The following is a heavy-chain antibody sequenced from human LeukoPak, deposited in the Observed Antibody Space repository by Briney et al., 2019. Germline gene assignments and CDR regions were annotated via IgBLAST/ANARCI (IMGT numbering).Heavy chain of an antibody. Sequence: GGSLRLSCAASGFTFSSYAMSWVRQARGNGLEWVSGISGTGGNTYYTDSVKGRFTISRDNSKNTMFLQMNSLRAEDTAVYYCTRDITDSSGITWFEPWGPGTLVTVSS. CDR3: TRDITDSSGITWFEP. V-gene: IGHV3-23*01. J-gene: IGHJ5*02. CDR1: GFTFSSYA. CDR2: ISGTGGNT. D-gene: IGHD3-22*01.